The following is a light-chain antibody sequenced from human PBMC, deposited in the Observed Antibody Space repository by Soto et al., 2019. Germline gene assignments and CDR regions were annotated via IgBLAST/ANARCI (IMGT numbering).Light chain of an antibody. CDR1: QSVSSSY. Sequence: IGVTQSPGSLSLSPGERATLSCRASQSVSSSYLAWYQQKPGQAPRMLIYCASSSATGMVDRFSGSGSARAFSIIIISLEHEEFAVYYCQQYNNWPSSAFGQGTRLEIK. CDR2: CAS. V-gene: IGKV3-20*01. J-gene: IGKJ5*01. CDR3: QQYNNWPSSA.